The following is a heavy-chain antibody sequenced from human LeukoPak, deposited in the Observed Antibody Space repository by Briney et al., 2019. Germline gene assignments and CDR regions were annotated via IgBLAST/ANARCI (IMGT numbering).Heavy chain of an antibody. J-gene: IGHJ2*01. CDR3: ARRATSSYWYFDL. V-gene: IGHV3-23*01. CDR1: GFTVSSYG. D-gene: IGHD1-26*01. CDR2: LTSGGGSP. Sequence: PGGSLRLSCAASGFTVSSYGMSWVRQAPGKGLEWVSGLTSGGGSPYYTDSVKGRFTVSRDNSKNTLYLQMNSLRAEDTALYYCARRATSSYWYFDLWGRGTLVTVSS.